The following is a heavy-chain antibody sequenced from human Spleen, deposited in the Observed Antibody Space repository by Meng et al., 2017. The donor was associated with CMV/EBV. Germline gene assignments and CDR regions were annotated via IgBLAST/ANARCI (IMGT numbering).Heavy chain of an antibody. CDR2: FSYDGSNK. CDR3: ARDPGYYGSGNYYPGPSYYFEY. V-gene: IGHV3-30*04. CDR1: NFA. J-gene: IGHJ4*01. D-gene: IGHD3-10*01. Sequence: NFAMHWVRQAPGKGLDWVAVFSYDGSNKYYADSVKGRFIISRDNSENTLYLQMNDLKPEDTAVYYCARDPGYYGSGNYYPGPSYYFEYWGPGTLVTVSS.